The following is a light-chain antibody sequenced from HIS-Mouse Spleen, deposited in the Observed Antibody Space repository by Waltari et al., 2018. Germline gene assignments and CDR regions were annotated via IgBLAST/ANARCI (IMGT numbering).Light chain of an antibody. V-gene: IGLV2-23*01. J-gene: IGLJ3*02. Sequence: QSALTQPASVSGSPGQSITIPCPGTSHSVGDYNLVSWYQQHPGKAPKLMIYEGSKRPSGVSNRFSGSKSGNTASLTISGLQAEDEADYYCCSYAGSSTWVFGGGTKLTVL. CDR1: SHSVGDYNL. CDR3: CSYAGSSTWV. CDR2: EGS.